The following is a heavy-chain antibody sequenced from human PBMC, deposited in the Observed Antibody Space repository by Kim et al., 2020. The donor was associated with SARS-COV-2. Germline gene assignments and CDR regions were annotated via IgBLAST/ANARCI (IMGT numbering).Heavy chain of an antibody. CDR1: GFTFSSYG. CDR2: ISYDGSNK. V-gene: IGHV3-30*18. Sequence: GGSLRLSCAASGFTFSSYGMHWVRQAPGKGLEWVSAISYDGSNKYYADSVKGRFTISIDNSKNTLYLQMNSLRAEDTAVYYCAKDQWYFDILTGYYPRYGRTYYYYVMDVWGQGTRLPVS. D-gene: IGHD3-9*01. CDR3: AKDQWYFDILTGYYPRYGRTYYYYVMDV. J-gene: IGHJ6*02.